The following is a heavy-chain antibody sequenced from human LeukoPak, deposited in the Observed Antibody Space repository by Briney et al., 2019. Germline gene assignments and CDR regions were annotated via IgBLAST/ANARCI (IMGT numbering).Heavy chain of an antibody. Sequence: GASVKVSCKASGYTITDYYIHWVRQAPGQGLEWMGWINPNSGGTNYAQKFQGRVTMTSDTSISTAYMKLSRLRSDDTALYYCTRGSYYDSSGYSGVRLFDYWGQGTPVTVPS. CDR1: GYTITDYY. J-gene: IGHJ4*02. V-gene: IGHV1-2*02. D-gene: IGHD3-22*01. CDR2: INPNSGGT. CDR3: TRGSYYDSSGYSGVRLFDY.